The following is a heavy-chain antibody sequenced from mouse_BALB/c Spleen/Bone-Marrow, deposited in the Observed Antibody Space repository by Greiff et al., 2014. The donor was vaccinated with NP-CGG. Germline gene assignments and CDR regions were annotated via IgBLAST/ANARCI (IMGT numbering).Heavy chain of an antibody. CDR1: GYTFTSYY. CDR3: AREANWNFDY. Sequence: QVQLQQSGPELVKPGASVRIPCKAAGYTFTSYYIHWVKQRPGQGLEWIGWIYPGNVNTKYNEKFKGKATLTADKSSSTAYFLLSSLTSEDSAVYFCAREANWNFDYWGQGTTLTVSS. V-gene: IGHV1S56*01. J-gene: IGHJ2*01. D-gene: IGHD4-1*01. CDR2: IYPGNVNT.